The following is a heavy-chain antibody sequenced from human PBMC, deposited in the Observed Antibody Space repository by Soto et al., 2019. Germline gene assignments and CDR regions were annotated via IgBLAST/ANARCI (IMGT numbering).Heavy chain of an antibody. CDR1: GFTLSSYA. CDR3: AKVLKYQLLSYDY. J-gene: IGHJ4*02. D-gene: IGHD2-2*01. CDR2: ISGSGGST. Sequence: EVQLLESGGGLVQPGGSLRLSCAASGFTLSSYAMTWVRQAPGKGLEWVSGISGSGGSTYSADSVKGRFTSSRENSKNTLYLQMNSLIAEDTAVYDCAKVLKYQLLSYDYCGRGTMVTVSS. V-gene: IGHV3-23*01.